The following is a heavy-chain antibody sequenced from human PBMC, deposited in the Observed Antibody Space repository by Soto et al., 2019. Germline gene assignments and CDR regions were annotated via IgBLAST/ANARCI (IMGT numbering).Heavy chain of an antibody. V-gene: IGHV4-30-4*01. Sequence: QVQLQESGPGLVKPSQTRSLTCTVPGGSISRGDYKWGWIRQPPGKGLEWIGYIYYSGYNYNNPSLKSRVTMSVDTSKNLFSLKLSSVTAADTAVYYCARSDNYVPFEYWGQGTLVTVSS. CDR1: GGSISRGDYK. CDR2: IYYSGYN. J-gene: IGHJ4*02. D-gene: IGHD4-4*01. CDR3: ARSDNYVPFEY.